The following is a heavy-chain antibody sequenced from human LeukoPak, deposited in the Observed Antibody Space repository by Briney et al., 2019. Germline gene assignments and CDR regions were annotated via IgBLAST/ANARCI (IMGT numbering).Heavy chain of an antibody. Sequence: SETLSLTCTVSGGSISSYYWNWIRQPAGKGLEWIGRIYTSGGTNYNPSLKSRVTMSVDTSKYQFSLKLSSVTAADTAVYYWARAVTMVRGEGYFDYWGQGTLVTVSS. CDR2: IYTSGGT. V-gene: IGHV4-4*07. D-gene: IGHD3-10*01. CDR1: GGSISSYY. CDR3: ARAVTMVRGEGYFDY. J-gene: IGHJ4*02.